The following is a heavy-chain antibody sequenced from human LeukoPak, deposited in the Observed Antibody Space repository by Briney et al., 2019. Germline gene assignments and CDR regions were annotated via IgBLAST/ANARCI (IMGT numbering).Heavy chain of an antibody. CDR1: GYTLTELS. Sequence: ASVKVSFKVSGYTLTELSMHWVRQAPGKGLEWMGGFDPEDGETIYAQKFQGRVTMTRDTSISTAYMELSRLGSDDTAVYYCARDGDGYNLDWGQGTLVTVSS. V-gene: IGHV1-24*01. CDR2: FDPEDGET. D-gene: IGHD5-24*01. J-gene: IGHJ4*02. CDR3: ARDGDGYNLD.